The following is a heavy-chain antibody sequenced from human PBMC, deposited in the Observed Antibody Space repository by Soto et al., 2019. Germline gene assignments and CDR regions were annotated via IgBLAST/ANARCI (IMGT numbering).Heavy chain of an antibody. Sequence: SETLSLTCTVSGGSISSYYWSWIRQPPGKGLEWIGYIYHSGSTNYNPSLESRVTKSIDTSKNQFSLNLRSVTAADTAVYYCAREIQARYYYFFMDVWGKGTPVTVSS. V-gene: IGHV4-59*01. CDR3: AREIQARYYYFFMDV. CDR1: GGSISSYY. J-gene: IGHJ6*03. CDR2: IYHSGST. D-gene: IGHD5-18*01.